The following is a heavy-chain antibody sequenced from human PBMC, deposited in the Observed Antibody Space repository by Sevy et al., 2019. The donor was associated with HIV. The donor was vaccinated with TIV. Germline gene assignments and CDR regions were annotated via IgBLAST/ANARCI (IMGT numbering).Heavy chain of an antibody. CDR3: ARGRIAAAGGHYFDY. D-gene: IGHD6-13*01. CDR2: INPNSGAT. V-gene: IGHV1-2*02. Sequence: ASVKVSCTASGYTFTDYYIHWVRQAPGQGLEWLGWINPNSGATNYAQKFQGRVTMTRDTSISTAYMELSRLRSDDTAIYYCARGRIAAAGGHYFDYWGQGTLVTVSS. CDR1: GYTFTDYY. J-gene: IGHJ4*02.